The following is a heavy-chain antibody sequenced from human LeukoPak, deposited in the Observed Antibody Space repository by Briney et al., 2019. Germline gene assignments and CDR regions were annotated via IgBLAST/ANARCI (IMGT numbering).Heavy chain of an antibody. CDR3: ARDLVSGSYGGWFDP. J-gene: IGHJ5*02. CDR2: ISYDGTKR. CDR1: GFTFSSYG. V-gene: IGHV3-30*03. Sequence: HSGRSLRLSCAASGFTFSSYGMHWVRQAPGKGLEWVAVISYDGTKRYYQDSVKGRFTISRDNSKNTLYLQVSSLRPEDTAVYYCARDLVSGSYGGWFDPRGQGTLVTVSS. D-gene: IGHD1-26*01.